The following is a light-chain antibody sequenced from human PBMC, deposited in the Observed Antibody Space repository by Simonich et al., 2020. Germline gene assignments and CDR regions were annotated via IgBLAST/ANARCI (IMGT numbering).Light chain of an antibody. J-gene: IGLJ2*01. CDR2: KDS. V-gene: IGLV3-27*01. CDR1: VLAKKY. Sequence: SYELTQPSSVSVSPGQTAMITCSGDVLAKKYARWFQQKPGQAPVLVIYKDSERPSEIPGRFSGSSSGTTVTLTISGAQVEDEADYYCYSAADNNVVFGGGTKLTVL. CDR3: YSAADNNVV.